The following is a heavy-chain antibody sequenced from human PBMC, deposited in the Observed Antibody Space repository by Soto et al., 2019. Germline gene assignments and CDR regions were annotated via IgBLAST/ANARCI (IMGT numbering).Heavy chain of an antibody. D-gene: IGHD1-26*01. V-gene: IGHV3-11*01. J-gene: IGHJ4*02. CDR3: ARDSRVGAHFDY. CDR1: GFTFSDYY. CDR2: ISSSGSTI. Sequence: SCAASGFTFSDYYMSWIRQAPGKGLEWVSYISSSGSTIYYADSVKGRFTISRDNAKNSLYLQMNSLRAEDTAVYYCARDSRVGAHFDYWGQGTLVTVSS.